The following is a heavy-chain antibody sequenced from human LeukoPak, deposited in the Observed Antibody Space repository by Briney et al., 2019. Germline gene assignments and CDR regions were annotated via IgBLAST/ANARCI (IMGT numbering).Heavy chain of an antibody. J-gene: IGHJ6*03. CDR1: GYTFTGYY. V-gene: IGHV1-46*01. Sequence: ASVKVSCKASGYTFTGYYIHWVRQAPGQGLEWMGIINPSGGSTSYAQKFQGRVTMTRDMSTSTVYMELSSLRSEDTAVYYCARGGLRVMVYRLYYMDVWGKGTTVTVSS. D-gene: IGHD2-8*01. CDR2: INPSGGST. CDR3: ARGGLRVMVYRLYYMDV.